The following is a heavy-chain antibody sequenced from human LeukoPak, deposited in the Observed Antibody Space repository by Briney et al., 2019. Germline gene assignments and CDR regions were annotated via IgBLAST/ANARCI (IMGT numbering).Heavy chain of an antibody. D-gene: IGHD3-22*01. CDR2: INPNSGGT. CDR1: GYTFTGYY. CDR3: ARSARDERYYSDSSVPWASAFDI. J-gene: IGHJ3*02. Sequence: ASVKVSCKASGYTFTGYYMHWVRQAPGQGLEWMGWINPNSGGTNSQKFQGRVTMTRDTSISTAYMELSRLRSDDTAVYYCARSARDERYYSDSSVPWASAFDIWGQGTMVTVSS. V-gene: IGHV1-2*02.